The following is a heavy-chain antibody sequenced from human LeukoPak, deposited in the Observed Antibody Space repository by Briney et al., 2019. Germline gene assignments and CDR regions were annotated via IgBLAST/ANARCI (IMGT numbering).Heavy chain of an antibody. D-gene: IGHD3-22*01. CDR3: ARDSPYYYDGEDAFDI. CDR2: IKQDGSEK. J-gene: IGHJ3*02. V-gene: IGHV3-7*01. CDR1: GFTFSSYW. Sequence: GGSLRLSCAASGFTFSSYWMSWVRQAPGKGLEWVANIKQDGSEKYYVDSVKGRFTISRDNAKNSLYLQMNSLRAEDTAVYYCARDSPYYYDGEDAFDIWGQGTMVTVSS.